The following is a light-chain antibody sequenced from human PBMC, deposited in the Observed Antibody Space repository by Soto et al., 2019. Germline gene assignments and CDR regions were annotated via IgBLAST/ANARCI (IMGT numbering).Light chain of an antibody. CDR2: AAS. Sequence: DNQITQPSSSVSASVAVTGTITCRARHGSSSWLAWYQQKPGKAHKLLIYAASSLQSGVPSRFSGSGSGTDFTLTISSLQPEDFATYYCQQANSFHITFGQGTRLEIK. CDR1: HGSSSW. J-gene: IGKJ5*01. CDR3: QQANSFHIT. V-gene: IGKV1-12*01.